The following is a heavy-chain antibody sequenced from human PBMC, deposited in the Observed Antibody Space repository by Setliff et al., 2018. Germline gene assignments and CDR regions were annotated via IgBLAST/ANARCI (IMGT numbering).Heavy chain of an antibody. V-gene: IGHV1-3*01. CDR3: AGSYDILTGYYLAALGSSLKL. CDR2: INAGNGNT. CDR1: GYTFTSYA. D-gene: IGHD3-9*01. J-gene: IGHJ4*02. Sequence: ASVKVSCKASGYTFTSYAMHWVRQAPGQRLEWMGWINAGNGNTKYSQKFQGRVTITRDTSASTAYMELSSLRSEDTAVYYCAGSYDILTGYYLAALGSSLKLWGQGTLVTVSS.